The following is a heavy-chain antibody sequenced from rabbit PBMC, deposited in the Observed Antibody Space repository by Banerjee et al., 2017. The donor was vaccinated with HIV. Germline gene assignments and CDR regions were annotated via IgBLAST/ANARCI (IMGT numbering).Heavy chain of an antibody. CDR1: GFSFSSSYY. D-gene: IGHD4-2*01. CDR3: AKGIDHAGEGYNL. Sequence: QSLEESGGDLVKPGASLTLTCTASGFSFSSSYYMCWVRQAPGKGLEWIAYIYPDYGSTDYASWAKGRFTISKTSSTTVTLQMTSLTAADTATYFCAKGIDHAGEGYNLWGPGTLVTVS. CDR2: IYPDYGST. V-gene: IGHV1S40*01. J-gene: IGHJ4*01.